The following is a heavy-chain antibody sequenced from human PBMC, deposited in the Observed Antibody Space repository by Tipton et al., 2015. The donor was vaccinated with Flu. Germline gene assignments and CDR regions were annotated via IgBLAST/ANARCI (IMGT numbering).Heavy chain of an antibody. CDR2: INHSGST. V-gene: IGHV4-34*01. D-gene: IGHD4-17*01. CDR3: AREGTSMTSVTTVAY. Sequence: TLSLTCAVYGGSFSGYYWCWIRQPPGKGLEWIGEINHSGSTNYNPSLKSRVTISVDTSKNQFSLKLSSVSAADTAVYYCAREGTSMTSVTTVAYWGQGSLVPVTS. CDR1: GGSFSGYY. J-gene: IGHJ4*02.